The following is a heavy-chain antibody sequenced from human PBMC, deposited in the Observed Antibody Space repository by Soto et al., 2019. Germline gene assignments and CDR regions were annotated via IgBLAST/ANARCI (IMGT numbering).Heavy chain of an antibody. CDR1: GGSLYRSNW. J-gene: IGHJ5*02. Sequence: QVQLQESGPGLLKPSGTLSLTCDVSGGSLYRSNWWTRVRQTPGKGLEWIGEIHHSGSTNYNPSLENRVTISANKSEHQFLLILASVLAADTAMYHCTRRGGGGSGVFMIDWLDPLGEGTQVTVSS. CDR2: IHHSGST. CDR3: TRRGGGGSGVFMIDWLDP. D-gene: IGHD3-3*01. V-gene: IGHV4-4*02.